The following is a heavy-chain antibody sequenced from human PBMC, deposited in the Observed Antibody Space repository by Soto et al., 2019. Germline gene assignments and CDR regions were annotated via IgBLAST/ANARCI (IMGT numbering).Heavy chain of an antibody. J-gene: IGHJ4*02. CDR2: IYYSGST. D-gene: IGHD3-10*01. V-gene: IGHV4-59*01. CDR3: AREGGTYYYGSGSYYPSGYFDY. CDR1: GGSISSYY. Sequence: QVQLQESGPGLVKPSETLSLTCTVSGGSISSYYWSWIRQPPGKGLEWIGYIYYSGSTNYNPSLKSRVTISVDTSKNQCSLKLSSVTAADTAVYYCAREGGTYYYGSGSYYPSGYFDYWGQGTLVTVSS.